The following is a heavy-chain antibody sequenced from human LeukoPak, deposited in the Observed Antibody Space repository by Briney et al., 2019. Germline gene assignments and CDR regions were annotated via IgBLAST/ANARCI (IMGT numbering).Heavy chain of an antibody. CDR1: GFTFSSHS. V-gene: IGHV3-21*01. J-gene: IGHJ3*02. CDR2: ISTGSSYI. CDR3: ARGYCSGGSCYLNAFDI. Sequence: GGSLRLSCASSGFTFSSHSMNWVRQAPGKGLEWVSSISTGSSYIFYADSVKGRFTISRDNAKNSLYLQMNSLRAEDTAVYYCARGYCSGGSCYLNAFDIWGQGTMVTVSS. D-gene: IGHD2-15*01.